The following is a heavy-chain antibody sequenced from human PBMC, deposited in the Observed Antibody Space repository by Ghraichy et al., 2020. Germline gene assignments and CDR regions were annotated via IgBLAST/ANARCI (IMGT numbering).Heavy chain of an antibody. CDR3: AQMVLERDLWSNFWV. J-gene: IGHJ4*02. Sequence: LTCAASGYTFSTYAMTWVRQAPGKGLEWVSSLSGSGRSTYYAESVQGRVTISRDNFKNTLFLQMNRVRAEDTAVYFCAQMVLERDLWSNFWVWGQGTLVTVSS. V-gene: IGHV3-23*01. CDR1: GYTFSTYA. CDR2: LSGSGRST. D-gene: IGHD3-3*01.